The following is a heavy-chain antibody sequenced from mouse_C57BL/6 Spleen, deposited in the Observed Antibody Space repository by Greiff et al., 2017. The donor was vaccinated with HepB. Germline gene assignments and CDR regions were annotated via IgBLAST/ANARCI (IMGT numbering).Heavy chain of an antibody. J-gene: IGHJ1*03. Sequence: EVMLVESGGGLVQPGGSLKLSCAASGFTFSDYGMAWVRQAPRKGPEWVAFISNLAYSIYYADTVTGRFTISRENAKNTLYLEMSSLRSEDTAMYYCARDWDRGYFDVWGTGTTVTVSS. CDR1: GFTFSDYG. CDR3: ARDWDRGYFDV. D-gene: IGHD4-1*01. CDR2: ISNLAYSI. V-gene: IGHV5-15*01.